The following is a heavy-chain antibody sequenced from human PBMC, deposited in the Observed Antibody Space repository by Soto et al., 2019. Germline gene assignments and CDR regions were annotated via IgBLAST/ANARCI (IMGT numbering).Heavy chain of an antibody. J-gene: IGHJ4*02. CDR1: GYTFTSYG. CDR3: ATDPYHVVLAADGTNPPYFDL. CDR2: ISAYNGNT. D-gene: IGHD6-13*01. Sequence: QVQLVQSGAEVKKPGASVKVSCKASGYTFTSYGISWVRQAPGQGLEWMGWISAYNGNTNYAQKHQGRVTMTTATSTSTASRELRSLRSDDTAVHYCATDPYHVVLAADGTNPPYFDLWGEGTLVIVSS. V-gene: IGHV1-18*01.